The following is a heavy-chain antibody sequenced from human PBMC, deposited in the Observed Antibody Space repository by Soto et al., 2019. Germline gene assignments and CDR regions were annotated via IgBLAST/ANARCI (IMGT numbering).Heavy chain of an antibody. J-gene: IGHJ5*02. CDR3: ARDRAIVVVQAAITWLEP. D-gene: IGHD2-2*01. Sequence: SVXVSFRSSGGTFSSYASILVRQAPGQGLDWMGGIIPIFGTANYAQKFQGRVTITADKSTSTAYMELSSLRSEDTAVYYCARDRAIVVVQAAITWLEPWGQGTLVKVYS. V-gene: IGHV1-69*06. CDR1: GGTFSSYA. CDR2: IIPIFGTA.